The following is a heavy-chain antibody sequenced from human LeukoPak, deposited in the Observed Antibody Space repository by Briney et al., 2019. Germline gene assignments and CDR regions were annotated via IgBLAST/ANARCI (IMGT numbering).Heavy chain of an antibody. Sequence: ASVKVSCKASGYTFTGYDINWVRQATGQGLEWMGWMNPNSGNTGYARKFQGRVTMTRNTSISTAYMELSSLRSEDTAVYYCGVGILTAFDIWGQGTMVTVSS. D-gene: IGHD3-9*01. V-gene: IGHV1-8*01. CDR2: MNPNSGNT. CDR1: GYTFTGYD. CDR3: GVGILTAFDI. J-gene: IGHJ3*02.